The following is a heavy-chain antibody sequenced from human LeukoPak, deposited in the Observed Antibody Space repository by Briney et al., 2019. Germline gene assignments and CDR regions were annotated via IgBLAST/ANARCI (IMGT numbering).Heavy chain of an antibody. Sequence: GASVKVSCKTSGGTFSSYAISWVRQAPGQGLEWMGGIIPLFGTPKYAQKFQGRVRITADESTNTAYMELRSLRSDDTAVYYCAREQGGGSWYFQHWGQGTLVTVSS. D-gene: IGHD2-15*01. V-gene: IGHV1-69*13. CDR1: GGTFSSYA. J-gene: IGHJ1*01. CDR3: AREQGGGSWYFQH. CDR2: IIPLFGTP.